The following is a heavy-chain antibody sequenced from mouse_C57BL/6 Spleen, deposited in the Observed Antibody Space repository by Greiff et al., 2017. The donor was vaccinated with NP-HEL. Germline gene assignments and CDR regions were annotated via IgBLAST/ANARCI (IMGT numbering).Heavy chain of an antibody. Sequence: VQLKESGEGLVKPGGSLKLSCAASGFTFSSYAMSWVRQTPEKRLEWVAYISSGGDYIYYADTVKGRFTISRDNARNTLYLQMSSLKSEDTAMYYCTRDRGLGPFDYWGQGTTLTVSS. CDR3: TRDRGLGPFDY. D-gene: IGHD4-1*01. J-gene: IGHJ2*01. V-gene: IGHV5-9-1*02. CDR1: GFTFSSYA. CDR2: ISSGGDYI.